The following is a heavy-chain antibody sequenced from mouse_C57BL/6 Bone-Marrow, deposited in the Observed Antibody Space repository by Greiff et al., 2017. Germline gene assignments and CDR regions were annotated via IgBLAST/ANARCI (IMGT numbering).Heavy chain of an antibody. CDR1: GYTFTSYW. CDR2: INPSYGGT. CDR3: ARKGTTLVAGDWYFDF. V-gene: IGHV1-53*01. Sequence: VQLQQPGTELVKPGASVKLSCKASGYTFTSYWMHWVKQRPGQGLEWIGNINPSYGGTNYNEKFKSKATLTVDKYSSTAYMQLSSLTSEDSAVYYCARKGTTLVAGDWYFDFWGTGTTVTVSS. J-gene: IGHJ1*03. D-gene: IGHD1-1*01.